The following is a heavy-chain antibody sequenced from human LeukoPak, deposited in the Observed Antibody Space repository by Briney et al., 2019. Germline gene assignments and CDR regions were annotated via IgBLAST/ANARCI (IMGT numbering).Heavy chain of an antibody. CDR2: IYYSGST. CDR1: GGSISSYY. CDR3: ARKYSSGWYYGY. D-gene: IGHD6-19*01. V-gene: IGHV4-59*01. Sequence: SETLSLTCTVSGGSISSYYWSWIRQPPGKGLEWIGYIYYSGSTNYNPSLKSRVTISVDTSRNQFSLKLSSVTAADTAVYYCARKYSSGWYYGYWGQGTLVTVSS. J-gene: IGHJ4*02.